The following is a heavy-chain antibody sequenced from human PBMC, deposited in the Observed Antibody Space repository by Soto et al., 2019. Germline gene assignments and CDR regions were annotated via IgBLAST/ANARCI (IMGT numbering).Heavy chain of an antibody. V-gene: IGHV4-59*01. CDR2: IYYSGST. CDR1: GGSISSYY. CDR3: ARVKVTTDYYYYGMDV. D-gene: IGHD4-17*01. Sequence: SETLSLTCTVSGGSISSYYWSWIRQPPGKGLEWIGYIYYSGSTNYNPSLKSRVTISVDTSKNQFSLKLSSVTAADTAVYYCARVKVTTDYYYYGMDVWGQGTTVTV. J-gene: IGHJ6*02.